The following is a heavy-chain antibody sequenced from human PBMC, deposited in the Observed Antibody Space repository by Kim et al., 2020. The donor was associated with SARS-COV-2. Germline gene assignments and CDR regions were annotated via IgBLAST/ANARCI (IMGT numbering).Heavy chain of an antibody. D-gene: IGHD6-13*01. V-gene: IGHV4-39*01. CDR1: GGSISSSSYY. CDR3: ARGGGQQLVRFYNY. J-gene: IGHJ4*02. Sequence: ETLSLTCTVSGGSISSSSYYWGWIRQPPGKGLEWIGSIYYSGSTYYNPSLKSRVTISVDTSKNQFSLKLSSVTAADTAVYYCARGGGQQLVRFYNYWGQGTLVTVSS. CDR2: IYYSGST.